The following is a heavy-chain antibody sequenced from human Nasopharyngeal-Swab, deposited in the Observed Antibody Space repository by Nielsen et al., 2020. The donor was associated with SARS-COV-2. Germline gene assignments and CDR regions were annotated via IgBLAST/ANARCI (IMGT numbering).Heavy chain of an antibody. J-gene: IGHJ4*02. V-gene: IGHV3-33*03. D-gene: IGHD5-18*01. CDR3: VKDEHSFHIGPLDY. CDR1: GFAFGSYG. CDR2: IWYDATKI. Sequence: LKISCAASGFAFGSYGMHWVRQAPGRGLEWVAVIWYDATKIYYADSVKGRFTISRDNSKNTLFLEMNSLRAEDSAMYYCVKDEHSFHIGPLDYWGQGALVAVSS.